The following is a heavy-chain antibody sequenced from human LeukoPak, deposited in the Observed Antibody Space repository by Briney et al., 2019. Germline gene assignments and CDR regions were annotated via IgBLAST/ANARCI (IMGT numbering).Heavy chain of an antibody. CDR1: GYTFTTKW. D-gene: IGHD5-24*01. V-gene: IGHV5-51*01. J-gene: IGHJ4*02. CDR3: ARQRDGYSDY. CDR2: IYPGDSDT. Sequence: HGESLKISCKGSGYTFTTKWIGWVRQMPGKGLEWMGIIYPGDSDTRYSPSFQGQVTISADKSISTAYLQWRSLKASDTAMYYCARQRDGYSDYWGQGTLVTVSS.